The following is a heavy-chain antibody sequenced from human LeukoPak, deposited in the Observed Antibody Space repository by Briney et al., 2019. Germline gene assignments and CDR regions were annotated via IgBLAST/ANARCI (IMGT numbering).Heavy chain of an antibody. CDR1: GFTLSKHW. Sequence: GGSLRLSCAASGFTLSKHWMTWVRQAPGKGLECVAIIKQDGSEKYYVNSVKGRFTISRDNAKNTLFLQMNSLRAEDTAVYYCAKGVPPLDYFDCWGQGTLVTVSS. J-gene: IGHJ4*02. V-gene: IGHV3-7*01. CDR2: IKQDGSEK. CDR3: AKGVPPLDYFDC.